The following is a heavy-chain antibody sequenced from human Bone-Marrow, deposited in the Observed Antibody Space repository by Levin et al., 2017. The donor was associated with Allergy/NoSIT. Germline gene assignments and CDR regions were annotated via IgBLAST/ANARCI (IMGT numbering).Heavy chain of an antibody. CDR3: ARGGGDCSTTSCYPMDPFDY. CDR2: IYYSGST. D-gene: IGHD2-2*01. CDR1: GDSISSGDYY. J-gene: IGHJ4*02. Sequence: SCTVSGDSISSGDYYWSWIRQPPGKGLEWIGYIYYSGSTHYNPSLKSRVTISVDTSKNQFSLKLSSVTAADTAVYYCARGGGDCSTTSCYPMDPFDYWGQGTLVAVSS. V-gene: IGHV4-30-4*01.